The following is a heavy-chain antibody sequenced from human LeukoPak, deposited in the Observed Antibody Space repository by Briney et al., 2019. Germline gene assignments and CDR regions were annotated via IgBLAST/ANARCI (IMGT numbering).Heavy chain of an antibody. CDR3: AREGRYRYGYNEYHLYMDI. J-gene: IGHJ6*03. D-gene: IGHD5-18*01. V-gene: IGHV4-59*12. CDR1: GGSISSYY. CDR2: IYYDGST. Sequence: PSETLSLTCTVSGGSISSYYWSWIRQSPGKGLEWIGYIYYDGSTNYNPSLRGRVTISVDTPKNQFSLKLSSVTAAETVVYYCAREGRYRYGYNEYHLYMDIWGKGTTVTVSS.